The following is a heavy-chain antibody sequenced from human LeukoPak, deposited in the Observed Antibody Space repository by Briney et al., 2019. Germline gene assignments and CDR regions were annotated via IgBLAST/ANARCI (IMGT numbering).Heavy chain of an antibody. CDR1: GYSITSAYY. V-gene: IGHV4-38-2*02. CDR3: AKTYYYGSGIPD. D-gene: IGHD3-10*01. Sequence: SETLSLTCTVSGYSITSAYYWGWIRQPPGKGLEWIGSIYYTGRTYYNPSLKSRVSISVDTSKNQFSLKVSSVTAADTAVYYCAKTYYYGSGIPDWGQGTLVTVSS. CDR2: IYYTGRT. J-gene: IGHJ4*02.